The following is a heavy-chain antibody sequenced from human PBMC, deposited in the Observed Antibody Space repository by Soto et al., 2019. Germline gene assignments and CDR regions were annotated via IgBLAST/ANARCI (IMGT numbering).Heavy chain of an antibody. CDR1: GFTFSSYA. J-gene: IGHJ4*02. V-gene: IGHV3-23*01. CDR2: ISGSGGST. Sequence: EVQLLESGGGLVQPGGSLRLSCAASGFTFSSYAMSWVRQAPGKGLEWVSAISGSGGSTYYADSVKGRFTISRDNSKNTLYLQMNSLSAEDTTVYYCAKDRIVVPPEAYWGQGTLVTVSS. D-gene: IGHD2-21*01. CDR3: AKDRIVVPPEAY.